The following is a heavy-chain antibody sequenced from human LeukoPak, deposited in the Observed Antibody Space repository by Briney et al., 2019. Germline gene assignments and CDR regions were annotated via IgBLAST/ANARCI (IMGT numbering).Heavy chain of an antibody. D-gene: IGHD5-12*01. CDR3: ALAFSGYDRWFPEPPDQ. V-gene: IGHV1-69*01. CDR2: IITNLAST. J-gene: IGHJ4*02. Sequence: ASVKVSCKASGSAFSGYTITWVRQAPGQGLEWVGGIITNLASTNYAQKFQGRVTISADDSTSTAYMQLRSLTSEATAFYYCALAFSGYDRWFPEPPDQWGQGTLVTVSS. CDR1: GSAFSGYT.